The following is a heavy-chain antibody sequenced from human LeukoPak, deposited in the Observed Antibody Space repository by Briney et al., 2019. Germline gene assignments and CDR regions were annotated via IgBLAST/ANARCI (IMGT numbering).Heavy chain of an antibody. CDR2: IYLSGDT. V-gene: IGHV3-13*01. J-gene: IGHJ3*01. Sequence: SGGSLRLSRAASGXXFSTYEMHWXXXAXGXXXXXXSAIYLSGDTYYLGSVKGRFTISGENAKNSLYLQVNSLTAGDTAVYYCARVCKGDCNAFDFWGQGTMVTVSS. CDR1: GXXFSTYE. CDR3: ARVCKGDCNAFDF. D-gene: IGHD2-21*02.